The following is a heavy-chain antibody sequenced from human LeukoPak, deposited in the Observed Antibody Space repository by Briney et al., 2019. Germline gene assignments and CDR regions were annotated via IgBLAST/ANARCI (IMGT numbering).Heavy chain of an antibody. CDR3: ARTAEAGTLRWFEL. J-gene: IGHJ5*02. CDR2: IRYDGSNN. V-gene: IGHV3-30*02. CDR1: DFTFSNFG. Sequence: GGSLRLSCVASDFTFSNFGMHWVRQAPGKGLEWLSFIRYDGSNNYHADSVKGRFSISRDNSKNTLHLQMNTLRPDDTAVYYCARTAEAGTLRWFELWGQGTLVIVSS. D-gene: IGHD2-21*02.